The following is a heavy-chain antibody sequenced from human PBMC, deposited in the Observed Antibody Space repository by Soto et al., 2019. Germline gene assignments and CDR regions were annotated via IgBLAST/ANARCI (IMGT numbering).Heavy chain of an antibody. D-gene: IGHD6-19*01. Sequence: VQLVESGGGVVQPGRSLRLSCAASGFTFSDYAMHWVRQAPGKGLEWVAVVSHDGRNTHYADSVKGRFTISRDSSMNTVSLEMTSLLAEDTAVYYCAQGGRQWLVTSDFNYWGQGALVTVSS. V-gene: IGHV3-30*03. J-gene: IGHJ4*02. CDR2: VSHDGRNT. CDR3: AQGGRQWLVTSDFNY. CDR1: GFTFSDYA.